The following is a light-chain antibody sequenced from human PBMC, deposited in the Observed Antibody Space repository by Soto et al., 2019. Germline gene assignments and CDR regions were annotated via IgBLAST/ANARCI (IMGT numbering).Light chain of an antibody. V-gene: IGKV3-15*01. Sequence: EVVMTQFPATLSVSPGDRATLSCRASESVSSNLAWYQQRPGQAPRLVIYGASTRATGIPARFSGSGSGTEFTLTINSLQAEDCAVYYCQQYYNWPRTFGQGTRLEI. CDR3: QQYYNWPRT. CDR2: GAS. J-gene: IGKJ5*01. CDR1: ESVSSN.